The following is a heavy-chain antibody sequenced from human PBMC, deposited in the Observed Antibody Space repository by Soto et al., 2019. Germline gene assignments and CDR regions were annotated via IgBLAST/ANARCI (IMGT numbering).Heavy chain of an antibody. V-gene: IGHV1-69*10. CDR2: IIPKLGSA. J-gene: IGHJ3*02. Sequence: SVKVSCKASGGGNLRDYRTTWVRRAPGQGLEWMGGIIPKLGSANYAQNFQGRVTITADKSTNTAYMELSSLRSEDTALYYCARDVGQVVVPAAIGLGAFDIWGQGTMVTVSS. CDR3: ARDVGQVVVPAAIGLGAFDI. D-gene: IGHD2-2*01. CDR1: GGGNLRDYR.